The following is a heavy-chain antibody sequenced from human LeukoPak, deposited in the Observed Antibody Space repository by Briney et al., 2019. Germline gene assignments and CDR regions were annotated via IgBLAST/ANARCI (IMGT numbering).Heavy chain of an antibody. CDR2: IYYSGST. Sequence: SETLSLTCTVSGGSISSYYWSWIRQPPGKGLEWIGYIYYSGSTNYNPSLKSRVTISVDTSKNQFSLKLSSVTAADTAVYYCARLRPVLAAHDAFDIWGQGTMVTVSS. V-gene: IGHV4-59*08. J-gene: IGHJ3*02. D-gene: IGHD2-2*01. CDR3: ARLRPVLAAHDAFDI. CDR1: GGSISSYY.